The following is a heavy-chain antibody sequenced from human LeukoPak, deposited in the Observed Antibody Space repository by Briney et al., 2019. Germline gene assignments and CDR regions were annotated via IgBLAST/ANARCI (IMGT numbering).Heavy chain of an antibody. Sequence: PSETLSLTCAVYGGSFSGYYWSWIRQPPGKGLEWIGEINHSGSTNYNPSLKSRVTISVDTSKNQFSLKLSSVTAADTAVYYCARGALRVDIVVVPAAIYGGDAFDIWGQGTMVTVSS. J-gene: IGHJ3*02. CDR1: GGSFSGYY. CDR3: ARGALRVDIVVVPAAIYGGDAFDI. V-gene: IGHV4-34*01. D-gene: IGHD2-2*03. CDR2: INHSGST.